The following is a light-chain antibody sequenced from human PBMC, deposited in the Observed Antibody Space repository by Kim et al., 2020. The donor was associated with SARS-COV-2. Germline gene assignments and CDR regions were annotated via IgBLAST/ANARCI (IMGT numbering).Light chain of an antibody. V-gene: IGKV1-39*01. Sequence: SVGDRVAITCRGSQSMSYYVNWYQQKADKDPKLLIYAASSLQGGVPSRFTGSGSGTDFTLTISSLQPEDFATYYCQQTNNATQITFGQGTRLEIK. CDR2: AAS. CDR3: QQTNNATQIT. J-gene: IGKJ5*01. CDR1: QSMSYY.